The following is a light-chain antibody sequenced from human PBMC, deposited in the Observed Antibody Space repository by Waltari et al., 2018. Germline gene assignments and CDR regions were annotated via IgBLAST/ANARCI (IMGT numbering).Light chain of an antibody. Sequence: QSTLTQPASVSGSPGQSITISCTGTSRDVGSSNLVSWYQQHPGKAPKRMVYEVSKRPSGVSNRFSGSKSGNTASLTISGLQAEDEADYYCCSYAGSSTVVFGGGTKLTVL. V-gene: IGLV2-23*02. J-gene: IGLJ2*01. CDR3: CSYAGSSTVV. CDR1: SRDVGSSNL. CDR2: EVS.